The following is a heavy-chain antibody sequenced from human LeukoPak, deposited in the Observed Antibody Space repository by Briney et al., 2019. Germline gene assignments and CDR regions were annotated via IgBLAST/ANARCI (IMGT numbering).Heavy chain of an antibody. CDR1: GFTFSSYS. J-gene: IGHJ4*02. Sequence: GGSLRLSCAASGFTFSSYSMNWVRQTPGKGLEWVSSISSSSSYIYYADSVKGRFTISRDNAKNLLYLQMNSLRAEDTAVYYCARDMCSSTSCPRGRFDYWGQGTLVTVSS. CDR3: ARDMCSSTSCPRGRFDY. V-gene: IGHV3-21*01. D-gene: IGHD2-2*01. CDR2: ISSSSSYI.